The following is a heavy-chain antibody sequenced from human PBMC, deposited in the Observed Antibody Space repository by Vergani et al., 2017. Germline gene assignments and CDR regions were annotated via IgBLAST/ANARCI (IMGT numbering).Heavy chain of an antibody. D-gene: IGHD2-8*02. CDR1: GFTFGDHG. V-gene: IGHV3-30-3*01. CDR3: ARDRGDWRYSRYFYNYDIDV. CDR2: ISYDGTNK. Sequence: QVQLVESGGGVVQPGRSLRLSCAASGFTFGDHGIHWVRRAPGKGLEWVALISYDGTNKYYTNSVRGRFTISRDNSKSTLFLQMNSLRVEDMAVYYCARDRGDWRYSRYFYNYDIDVWGKGTTVTVSS. J-gene: IGHJ6*03.